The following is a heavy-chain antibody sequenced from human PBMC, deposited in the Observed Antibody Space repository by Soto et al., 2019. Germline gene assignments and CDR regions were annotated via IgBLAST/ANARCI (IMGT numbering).Heavy chain of an antibody. Sequence: GGSLRPSCAASGVPFSSYGMHWVRQAPGKGLEWVAVIWYDGSNKYYADSVKGRFTISRDNSKNTLYLQMNSLRAEDTAVYYCARETDDAFDIWGQGTMVTVSS. CDR1: GVPFSSYG. V-gene: IGHV3-33*01. CDR2: IWYDGSNK. J-gene: IGHJ3*02. CDR3: ARETDDAFDI. D-gene: IGHD1-1*01.